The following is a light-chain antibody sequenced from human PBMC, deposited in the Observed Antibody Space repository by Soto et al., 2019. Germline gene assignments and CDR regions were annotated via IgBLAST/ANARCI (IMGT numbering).Light chain of an antibody. CDR3: QTWGTGLNWV. CDR1: SGHSSYA. J-gene: IGLJ3*02. CDR2: LNSDGSH. V-gene: IGLV4-69*01. Sequence: QPVLTQSPSASASLGASVKLTCTQSSGHSSYAIAWHQQQPEKGPRYLMKLNSDGSHSKGDGIPDRFSGSSSGAERYLTISSLQSEDEADYYCQTWGTGLNWVFGGGTKLTVL.